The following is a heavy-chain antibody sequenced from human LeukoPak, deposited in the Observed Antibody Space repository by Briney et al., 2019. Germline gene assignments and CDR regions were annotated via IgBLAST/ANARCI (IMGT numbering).Heavy chain of an antibody. Sequence: KASQTLSLTCTVSGGSISSGGHYWSWIRQHPGRGLEWLGYIYFSGSTYYNPSLKSRVTISLDTSKNQFSLKLNSVTAADTAIYYCARNILGSDTFDIWGQGTLVTVSS. J-gene: IGHJ3*02. CDR2: IYFSGST. D-gene: IGHD7-27*01. CDR3: ARNILGSDTFDI. CDR1: GGSISSGGHY. V-gene: IGHV4-31*03.